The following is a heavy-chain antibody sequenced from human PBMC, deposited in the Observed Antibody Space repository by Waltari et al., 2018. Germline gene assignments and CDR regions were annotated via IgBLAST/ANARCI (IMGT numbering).Heavy chain of an antibody. D-gene: IGHD3-10*01. CDR2: FYSSGKT. Sequence: QVQLQESGPGLVKSSETLSLTCTVSGGSINTYYWSWIRQPAGKGLEWVWRFYSSGKTYSNHFLSSHFTLPVDTSKNQSSLKLSSVTASDTAVDYGARDRGGQDYHYNSGSYYLRYYYYMDVCGKGTTVTISS. V-gene: IGHV4-4*07. CDR3: ARDRGGQDYHYNSGSYYLRYYYYMDV. J-gene: IGHJ6*03. CDR1: GGSINTYY.